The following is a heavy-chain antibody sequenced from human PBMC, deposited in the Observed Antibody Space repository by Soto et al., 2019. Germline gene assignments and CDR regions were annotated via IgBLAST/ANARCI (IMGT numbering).Heavy chain of an antibody. D-gene: IGHD2-15*01. CDR1: GFTFSSYG. CDR3: AREGGCSGGSCYSPLYGMDV. CDR2: IWYDGSNK. Sequence: QVQLVESGGGVVQPGRSLRLSCAASGFTFSSYGMHWVRQAPGKGLEWVAVIWYDGSNKYYADSVKGRFTISRDNSKNTLYLQMNSLRAEDTAVYYCAREGGCSGGSCYSPLYGMDVWGQGTTVTVSS. J-gene: IGHJ6*02. V-gene: IGHV3-33*01.